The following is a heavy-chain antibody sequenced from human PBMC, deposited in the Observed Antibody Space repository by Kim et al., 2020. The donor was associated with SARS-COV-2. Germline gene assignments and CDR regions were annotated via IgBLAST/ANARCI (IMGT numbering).Heavy chain of an antibody. D-gene: IGHD6-19*01. Sequence: TEDAASVKGRFTISRDDSTDSLDLHMTSLKTEDTAVYFCARDPNGSGALDYWGQGTLVTVSS. CDR2: T. J-gene: IGHJ4*02. CDR3: ARDPNGSGALDY. V-gene: IGHV3-72*01.